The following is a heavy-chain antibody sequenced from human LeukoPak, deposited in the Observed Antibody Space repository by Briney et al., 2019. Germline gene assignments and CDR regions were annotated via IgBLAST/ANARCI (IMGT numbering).Heavy chain of an antibody. CDR1: GGSISSYY. J-gene: IGHJ5*02. CDR3: ARYIVGGNWFDP. V-gene: IGHV4-59*01. Sequence: PSETLSLTCTVSGGSISSYYWSWIRQPPGKGLEWIGYIYHSGSTNYNPSLKSRVTISVDTSKNQFSLKLSSVTAADTAVYYCARYIVGGNWFDPWGQGTLVTVSS. D-gene: IGHD1-26*01. CDR2: IYHSGST.